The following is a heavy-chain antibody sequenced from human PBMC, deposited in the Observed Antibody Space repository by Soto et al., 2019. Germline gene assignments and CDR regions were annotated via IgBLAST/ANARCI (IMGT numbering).Heavy chain of an antibody. V-gene: IGHV3-21*01. Sequence: LSLTCAASGFTFSSYSMNWVRQAPGKGLEWVSSISSSSSYIYYADSVKGRFTISRDNAKNSLYLQMNSLRAEDTAVYYCARDLPYGSGSYYNINSPFDYWGQGTLVTVSS. CDR1: GFTFSSYS. CDR2: ISSSSSYI. CDR3: ARDLPYGSGSYYNINSPFDY. D-gene: IGHD3-10*01. J-gene: IGHJ4*02.